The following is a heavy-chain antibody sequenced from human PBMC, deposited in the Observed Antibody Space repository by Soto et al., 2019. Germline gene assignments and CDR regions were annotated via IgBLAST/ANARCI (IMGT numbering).Heavy chain of an antibody. J-gene: IGHJ2*01. CDR3: AKEPVGPDWYFDL. CDR2: IYSGGST. CDR1: GFTVSSNY. V-gene: IGHV3-53*01. Sequence: GGSLRLSCAASGFTVSSNYMSWVRQAPGKGLEWVSVIYSGGSTYYADSVKGRFTISRHNSKNTLYLLMNSLRAEDTAVYNCAKEPVGPDWYFDLWGRGTLVTVSS.